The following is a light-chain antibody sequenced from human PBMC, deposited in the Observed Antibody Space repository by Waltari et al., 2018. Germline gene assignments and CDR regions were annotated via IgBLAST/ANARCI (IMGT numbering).Light chain of an antibody. J-gene: IGLJ2*01. CDR2: GNN. CDR3: QSYDSSLSGVL. Sequence: QSVLTQPPSVSGAPGQRITISCTGTSSNIGAGYDVHWYLQLPGTAPKLLILGNNNRPSGVPDQFSASKSDTSASLAITGLQAEDEADYYCQSYDSSLSGVLFGGGTKLTVL. CDR1: SSNIGAGYD. V-gene: IGLV1-40*01.